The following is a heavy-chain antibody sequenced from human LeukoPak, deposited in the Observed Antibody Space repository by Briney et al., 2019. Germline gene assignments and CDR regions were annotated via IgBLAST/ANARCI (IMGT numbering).Heavy chain of an antibody. D-gene: IGHD6-19*01. CDR3: AREDRVAVLFGY. J-gene: IGHJ4*02. V-gene: IGHV4-38-2*02. CDR1: GYSISNGYY. Sequence: SETLPLTCAVSGYSISNGYYWAWIRQPPGKGLEWIATIFHRGTTYYNPSLKSRVTISVDTSENQFSLRLSSVTAADTAVYFCAREDRVAVLFGYWGQGTLVTVSS. CDR2: IFHRGTT.